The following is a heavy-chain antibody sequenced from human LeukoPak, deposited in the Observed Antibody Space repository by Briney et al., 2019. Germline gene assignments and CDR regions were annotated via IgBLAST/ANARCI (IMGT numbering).Heavy chain of an antibody. CDR3: ARGSPGY. Sequence: TGGSLRLSCAASGFTFSSYSMNWVRQAPGKGLEWVSFISTSSSYIYYADSVKGRFTISRHNAKNSLYLEMNSLRAEDTAVYYCARGSPGYWGQGTLVTVSS. CDR1: GFTFSSYS. J-gene: IGHJ4*02. V-gene: IGHV3-21*01. CDR2: ISTSSSYI.